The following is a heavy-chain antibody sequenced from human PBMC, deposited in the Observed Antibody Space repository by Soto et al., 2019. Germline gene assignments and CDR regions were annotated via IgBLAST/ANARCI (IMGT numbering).Heavy chain of an antibody. D-gene: IGHD3-10*01. CDR2: IYYSGTT. CDR3: TTNAGGTMEDY. Sequence: QLQLQESGPGLVKPSETLSLTCTVSGGSISSSSSYWGWIRQPPGKGLEWIGSIYYSGTTYYNPSLKSRVTISVDTSKNQFSLRLNSVTAADTAVYYCTTNAGGTMEDYWGQGTLVTVSS. J-gene: IGHJ4*02. CDR1: GGSISSSSSY. V-gene: IGHV4-39*01.